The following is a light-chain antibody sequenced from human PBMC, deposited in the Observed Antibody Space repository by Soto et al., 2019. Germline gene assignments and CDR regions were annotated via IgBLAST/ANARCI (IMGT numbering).Light chain of an antibody. V-gene: IGKV3-20*01. Sequence: EIVLTQSPATLSLSPGERATLSCRASQSVSSSYLAWYQQKPGQAPRLLIYGASSRATGIPDRFSGSGSGTDFTLTISRLEPEDFAVYYCQQYGGSPTTFGQGTKVEIK. CDR3: QQYGGSPTT. CDR2: GAS. J-gene: IGKJ1*01. CDR1: QSVSSSY.